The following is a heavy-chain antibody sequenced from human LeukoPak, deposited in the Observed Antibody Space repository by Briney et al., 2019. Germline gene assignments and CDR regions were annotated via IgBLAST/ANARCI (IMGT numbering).Heavy chain of an antibody. CDR3: AKDRLGYSGARGFDW. D-gene: IGHD5-12*01. Sequence: GGSLRLSCAASGFTFSTYAMRWVRQAPGKGMEWVSGISTGAASTYYADSVKGRFTISRDNSRNTLYLQMSSLGAADTAVYYCAKDRLGYSGARGFDWWGQGTLVTVSS. CDR1: GFTFSTYA. CDR2: ISTGAAST. J-gene: IGHJ4*02. V-gene: IGHV3-23*01.